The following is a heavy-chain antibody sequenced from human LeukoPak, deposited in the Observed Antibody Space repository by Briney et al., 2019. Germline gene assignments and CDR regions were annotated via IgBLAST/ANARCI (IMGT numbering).Heavy chain of an antibody. CDR3: AREYSSSPHAVLDY. D-gene: IGHD6-6*01. CDR2: ISSSSSTI. Sequence: PGGSLRLSCTASGFTFSSYSLNWVRQAPGKGLEWVSYISSSSSTIYYADSVKGRFTISRDNAKNSLYLQMNSLRAEDTAVYYCAREYSSSPHAVLDYWGQGTLVTVSS. J-gene: IGHJ4*02. CDR1: GFTFSSYS. V-gene: IGHV3-48*01.